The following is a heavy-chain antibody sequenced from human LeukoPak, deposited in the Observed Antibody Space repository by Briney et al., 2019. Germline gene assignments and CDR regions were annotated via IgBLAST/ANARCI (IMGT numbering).Heavy chain of an antibody. CDR3: AVSPRDYYYYMDV. J-gene: IGHJ6*03. V-gene: IGHV3-20*04. CDR1: GFSFDDYG. CDR2: INWNGGST. Sequence: GGSLRLSCAASGFSFDDYGMSWVRQAPGKGLEWVSGINWNGGSTGYADSGKGRFTISRDNAKNSLYLQMNSLRAEDTALYYCAVSPRDYYYYMDVWGKGTTVTVSS.